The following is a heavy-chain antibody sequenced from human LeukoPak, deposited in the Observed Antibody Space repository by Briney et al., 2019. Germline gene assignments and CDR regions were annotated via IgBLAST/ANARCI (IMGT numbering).Heavy chain of an antibody. CDR1: GGSISSGDYY. D-gene: IGHD3-10*01. Sequence: SQTLSLTCTVSGGSISSGDYYWSWIRQPPGKGLEWIGYIYYSGSTYYNPSLKSRVTISVDTSKNQFSLKLSSVTAADTAVYYCAGSDRDYGPGSYYTPSLEYWGQGTLVTVSS. V-gene: IGHV4-30-4*01. CDR3: AGSDRDYGPGSYYTPSLEY. CDR2: IYYSGST. J-gene: IGHJ4*02.